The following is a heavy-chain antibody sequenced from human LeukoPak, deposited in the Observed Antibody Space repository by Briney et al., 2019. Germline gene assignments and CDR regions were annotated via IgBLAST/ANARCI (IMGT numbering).Heavy chain of an antibody. J-gene: IGHJ3*02. Sequence: SETLSLTCTVSGGSISSYYWSWIRQTAGKGLEWIGRIYTSGSTNYNPSLKSRVTMSVDTSKNQFSLKLSSVTAADTAVYYCARDMGDTIGDAFDIWGQGTMVTVSS. CDR3: ARDMGDTIGDAFDI. D-gene: IGHD1-26*01. CDR1: GGSISSYY. V-gene: IGHV4-4*07. CDR2: IYTSGST.